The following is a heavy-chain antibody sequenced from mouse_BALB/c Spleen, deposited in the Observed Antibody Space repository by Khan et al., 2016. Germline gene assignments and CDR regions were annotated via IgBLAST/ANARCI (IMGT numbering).Heavy chain of an antibody. CDR1: GYTFSSYW. CDR2: ILPGSGRT. Sequence: VQLQESGAELMKPGASVKISCKATGYTFSSYWLEWVKERPGHGLEWIGEILPGSGRTNYHEKFKGKATFTAETSSNTAYMQLSSLTSEDSAVYYGARGVYWGQGTLVTVSA. J-gene: IGHJ3*01. CDR3: ARGVY. V-gene: IGHV1-9*01.